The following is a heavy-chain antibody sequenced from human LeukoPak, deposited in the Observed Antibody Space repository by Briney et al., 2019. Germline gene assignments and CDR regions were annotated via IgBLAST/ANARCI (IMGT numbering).Heavy chain of an antibody. J-gene: IGHJ4*02. V-gene: IGHV4-31*03. Sequence: PSQTLSLTCTVSGGSISSGGYSWSWIRQHPGKGLEWIGYIYYSGSTYYNPSLKSRVTISVDTSKNQFSLKLSSVTAADTAVYYCARVRGVPSYCGGDCYFYFDYWGQGTLVTVSS. CDR3: ARVRGVPSYCGGDCYFYFDY. CDR2: IYYSGST. CDR1: GGSISSGGYS. D-gene: IGHD2-21*02.